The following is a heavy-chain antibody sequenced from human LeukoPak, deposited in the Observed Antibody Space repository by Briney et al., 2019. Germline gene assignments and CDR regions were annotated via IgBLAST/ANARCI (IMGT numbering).Heavy chain of an antibody. CDR1: GFTISSYG. D-gene: IGHD5-18*01. CDR2: ISGRAGACNT. Sequence: GGTLRLSCAASGFTISSYGMNWVRQAPGKGPEWVSGISGRAGACNTYYADSVKGRFTISRDNSKNTVSLQMNSLTAEDTALYYCAKDIRRGYNFGYDQFAYWGQGTLVTVSS. J-gene: IGHJ4*02. CDR3: AKDIRRGYNFGYDQFAY. V-gene: IGHV3-23*01.